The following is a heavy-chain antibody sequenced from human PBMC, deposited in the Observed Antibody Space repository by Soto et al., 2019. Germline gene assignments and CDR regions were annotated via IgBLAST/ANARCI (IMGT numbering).Heavy chain of an antibody. CDR1: GDSISSRNW. V-gene: IGHV4-4*02. D-gene: IGHD6-13*01. CDR3: ARERPDGSRLDP. CDR2: ISQSGTT. Sequence: PSETLSLTCAVSGDSISSRNWWSWVRQPPGKGLEWIGEISQSGTTNYNPSLESRVTISVDTSKNQFSLKLRSVTAADTAVYYCARERPDGSRLDPWGQGTLVTVSS. J-gene: IGHJ5*02.